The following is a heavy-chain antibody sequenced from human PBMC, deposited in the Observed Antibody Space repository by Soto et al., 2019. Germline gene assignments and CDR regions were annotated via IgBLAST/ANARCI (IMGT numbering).Heavy chain of an antibody. Sequence: PSETLSLTCAVYGGSFSGYYWSWIRQPPGKGLEWIGEINHSGSTNYNPSLKSRVTISVDTSKNQFSLKLTSVTAADTAVYYCARSPGPYCSSTSCYSPSGIERITRTRRRYYFVYWGQGTLVTVSS. CDR2: INHSGST. V-gene: IGHV4-34*01. D-gene: IGHD2-2*02. CDR3: ARSPGPYCSSTSCYSPSGIERITRTRRRYYFVY. J-gene: IGHJ4*02. CDR1: GGSFSGYY.